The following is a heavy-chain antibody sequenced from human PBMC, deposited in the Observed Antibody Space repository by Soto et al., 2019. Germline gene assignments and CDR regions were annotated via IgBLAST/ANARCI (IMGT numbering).Heavy chain of an antibody. CDR2: ISGSGGGT. CDR3: AKVGGEGYCSSTSCYYFDY. Sequence: EVQLLESGGGLVQPGGSLRLSCAASGFTFSSYAMSWVRQAPGKGLEWVSAISGSGGGTYYADSVKGRFTISRDNSKNTLYLQMNSLRAEDTAVYYCAKVGGEGYCSSTSCYYFDYWGQGTLVTVSS. D-gene: IGHD2-2*01. J-gene: IGHJ4*02. V-gene: IGHV3-23*01. CDR1: GFTFSSYA.